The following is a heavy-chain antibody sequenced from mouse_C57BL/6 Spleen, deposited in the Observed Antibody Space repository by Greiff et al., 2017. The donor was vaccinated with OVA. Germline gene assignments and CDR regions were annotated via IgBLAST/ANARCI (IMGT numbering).Heavy chain of an antibody. CDR1: GFSFNTYA. V-gene: IGHV10-1*01. D-gene: IGHD1-1*01. J-gene: IGHJ2*01. CDR3: VRHGYYGHFDY. Sequence: EVKLMESGGGLVQPKGSLKLSCAASGFSFNTYAMNWVRQAPGKGLEWVARIRSKSNNYATYYADSVKDRFPISRDDSESMLYLQMNNLKTEDTAMYYCVRHGYYGHFDYWGQGTTLTVSS. CDR2: IRSKSNNYAT.